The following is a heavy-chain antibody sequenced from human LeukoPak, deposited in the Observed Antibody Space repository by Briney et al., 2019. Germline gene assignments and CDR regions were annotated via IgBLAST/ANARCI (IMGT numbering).Heavy chain of an antibody. J-gene: IGHJ4*02. CDR3: ARGVTSAWYLRYYFEY. D-gene: IGHD6-13*01. Sequence: PGGSLRLSCAASGFIFSSYWMSWVRQVPGKGLEWVANIKQDGTETSYVDSVEGRFTISRDNAKNSLFLQMNSLRADDTALYHCARGVTSAWYLRYYFEYWGQGIMVTVSS. CDR1: GFIFSSYW. V-gene: IGHV3-7*03. CDR2: IKQDGTET.